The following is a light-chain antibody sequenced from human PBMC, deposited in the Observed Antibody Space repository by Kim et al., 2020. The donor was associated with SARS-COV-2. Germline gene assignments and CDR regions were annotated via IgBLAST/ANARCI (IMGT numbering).Light chain of an antibody. V-gene: IGKV1-27*01. J-gene: IGKJ2*01. CDR1: QDISNF. CDR2: AAS. CDR3: QKYDNAPYT. Sequence: SASVGDRVTITCRASQDISNFLAWYQQKPGKVPRLLIYAASALQSGVPSRFSGNRSETDFILTVSSLQPEDVATYYCQKYDNAPYTFGQGTKLEIK.